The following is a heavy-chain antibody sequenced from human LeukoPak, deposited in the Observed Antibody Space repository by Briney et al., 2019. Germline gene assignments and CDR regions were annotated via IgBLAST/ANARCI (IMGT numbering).Heavy chain of an antibody. J-gene: IGHJ4*02. Sequence: SETLSLTCTVSGGSISSYYWSWIRQPPGKGLEWIGYIYYSGSTNYNPSLKSRVTISVDTSKNQFSLKLSSVTAADTAVYYCARDWDHDSSGWYGFDYWGQRTLVTVSS. CDR2: IYYSGST. CDR3: ARDWDHDSSGWYGFDY. V-gene: IGHV4-59*01. CDR1: GGSISSYY. D-gene: IGHD6-19*01.